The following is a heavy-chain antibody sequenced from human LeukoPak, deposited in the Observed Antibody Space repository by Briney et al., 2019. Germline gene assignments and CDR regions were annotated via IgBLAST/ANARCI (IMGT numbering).Heavy chain of an antibody. CDR1: GFTFSSYG. CDR3: AKDHAWQWLVPTAFDI. J-gene: IGHJ3*02. Sequence: GRSLRLSCAASGFTFSSYGMHWVRQAPGKGLEWVAVISYGGSNKYYADSVKGRFTISRDNSKNTLYLQMNSLRAEDTAVYYCAKDHAWQWLVPTAFDIWGQGTMVTVSS. V-gene: IGHV3-30*18. D-gene: IGHD6-19*01. CDR2: ISYGGSNK.